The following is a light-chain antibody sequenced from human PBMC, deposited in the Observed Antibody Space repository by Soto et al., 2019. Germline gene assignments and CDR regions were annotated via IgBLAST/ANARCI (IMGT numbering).Light chain of an antibody. Sequence: SYVLTQPPSVSVAPGQTARITCGGDNIGTKTVHWYQQQPGQAPVSVVYDDRDRPSGIPERFSGSNSGNTATLTVSRVEAGDEADYYCQVWDTSSDQLLFGGGTKVTVL. V-gene: IGLV3-21*02. CDR2: DDR. CDR1: NIGTKT. CDR3: QVWDTSSDQLL. J-gene: IGLJ2*01.